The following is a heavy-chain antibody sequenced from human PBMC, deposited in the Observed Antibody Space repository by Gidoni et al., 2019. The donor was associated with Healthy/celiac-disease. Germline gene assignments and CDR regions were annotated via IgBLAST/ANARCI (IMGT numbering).Heavy chain of an antibody. CDR1: GFTFRSYA. V-gene: IGHV3-30-3*01. CDR2: ISYDGSNK. J-gene: IGHJ4*02. Sequence: QVQLVESGGGVVQPGRSLRRSCAASGFTFRSYAMHWVRQAPGKGLEWVAVISYDGSNKYYADSVKGRFTISRDNSKNTLYLQMNSLRAEDTAVYYCARPPRMKLWEYYFDYWGQGTLVTVSS. CDR3: ARPPRMKLWEYYFDY. D-gene: IGHD5-18*01.